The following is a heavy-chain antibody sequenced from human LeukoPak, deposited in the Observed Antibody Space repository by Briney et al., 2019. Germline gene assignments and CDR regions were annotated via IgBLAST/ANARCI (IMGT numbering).Heavy chain of an antibody. V-gene: IGHV6-1*01. J-gene: IGHJ4*02. CDR1: GDSVSSNSAA. Sequence: KLSQTLSLTCAISGDSVSSNSAAWIWIRQSPSRGLEWLGRTYYRSKWYDDYAASVKSRITINPDTSKNQFSLQLNSVAPADTAVYYCARDHGGLDYWGQGTVVTVSS. CDR3: ARDHGGLDY. CDR2: TYYRSKWYD.